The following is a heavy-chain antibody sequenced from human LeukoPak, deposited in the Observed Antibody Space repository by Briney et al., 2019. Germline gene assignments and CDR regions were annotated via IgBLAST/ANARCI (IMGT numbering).Heavy chain of an antibody. J-gene: IGHJ4*02. CDR2: ISSGSSSI. Sequence: GGSLRLSCAASGFTFSSYEMNWVRQAPGKGLEWVSSISSGSSSIYYADSVKGRFTISRDNAKNSLYLQMNSLRAEDTAVYYCASRIDYHFDYWGQGTLVTVSS. CDR3: ASRIDYHFDY. CDR1: GFTFSSYE. V-gene: IGHV3-21*01. D-gene: IGHD3-16*01.